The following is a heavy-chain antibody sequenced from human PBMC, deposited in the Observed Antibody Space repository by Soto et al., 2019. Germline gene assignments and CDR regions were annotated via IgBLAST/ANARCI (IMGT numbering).Heavy chain of an antibody. V-gene: IGHV3-30*01. D-gene: IGHD2-21*01. CDR2: ISSDGKNT. CDR1: GFTFSDYA. CDR3: ARVHCTTELCSGLYFYYALDV. Sequence: QVQLVEFGGGVVQPGRSLRLSCAASGFTFSDYAMHWVRQPPGKGLEWVAIISSDGKNTYYGDSVKGRFTISRDDSTSTLSLQMNGLRPEDTAVYFCARVHCTTELCSGLYFYYALDVWGQGTTVTVSS. J-gene: IGHJ6*02.